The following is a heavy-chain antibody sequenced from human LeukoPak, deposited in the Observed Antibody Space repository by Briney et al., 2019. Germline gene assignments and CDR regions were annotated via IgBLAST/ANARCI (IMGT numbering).Heavy chain of an antibody. Sequence: KVSCKASGYTFTSYWIGWVRQMPGKGLEWMGIIYPGDSDTRYSPSFQGQVTISADKSISTAYLQWSSLKASDTAMYYCARRGANYLDNWFDPWGQGTLVTVSS. CDR1: GYTFTSYW. D-gene: IGHD5-24*01. V-gene: IGHV5-51*01. CDR3: ARRGANYLDNWFDP. CDR2: IYPGDSDT. J-gene: IGHJ5*02.